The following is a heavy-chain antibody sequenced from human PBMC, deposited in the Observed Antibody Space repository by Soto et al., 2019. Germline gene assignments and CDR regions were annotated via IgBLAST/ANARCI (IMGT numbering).Heavy chain of an antibody. CDR3: ARGPRYCSGGSCYSGFVVY. D-gene: IGHD2-15*01. V-gene: IGHV1-8*01. Sequence: ASVKVSCKASGYTFTSYDINCVRQATGQGLEWMGWMNPNSGNTGYAQKFQGRVTMTRNTSISTAYMELSSLRSEDTAVYYCARGPRYCSGGSCYSGFVVYWGQGTLVTVSS. J-gene: IGHJ4*02. CDR1: GYTFTSYD. CDR2: MNPNSGNT.